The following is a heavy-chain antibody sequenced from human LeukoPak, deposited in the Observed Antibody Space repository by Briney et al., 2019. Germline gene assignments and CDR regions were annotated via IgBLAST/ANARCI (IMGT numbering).Heavy chain of an antibody. CDR1: GGTFSSYA. CDR2: IIPIFGIA. Sequence: SVKVSCKASGGTFSSYAISWVRQAPGEGLEWMGRIIPIFGIANYAQKFQGRVTITADKSTSTAYMELSSLRSEDTAVYYCAGWEGGNSGYYFDYWGQGTLVTVSS. V-gene: IGHV1-69*04. D-gene: IGHD4-23*01. J-gene: IGHJ4*02. CDR3: AGWEGGNSGYYFDY.